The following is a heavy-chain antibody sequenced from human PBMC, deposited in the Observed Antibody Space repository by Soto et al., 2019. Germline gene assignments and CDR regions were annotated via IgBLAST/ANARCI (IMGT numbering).Heavy chain of an antibody. CDR2: INPSGGST. D-gene: IGHD3-10*01. CDR3: ARDMVRGVIIGWFDP. CDR1: GYTFTSYY. Sequence: QVQLVQSGAEVKKPGASVKVSCKASGYTFTSYYMHWVRQAPGQGLEWMGIINPSGGSTSYAQKLQRRVNMTRDTSTSTVYLELSSLRSEDTAVYYCARDMVRGVIIGWFDPWGQGTLVTVAS. V-gene: IGHV1-46*01. J-gene: IGHJ5*02.